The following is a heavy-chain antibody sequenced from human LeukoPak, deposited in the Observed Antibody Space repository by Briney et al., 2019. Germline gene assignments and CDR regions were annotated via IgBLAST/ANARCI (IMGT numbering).Heavy chain of an antibody. CDR2: INSDGRST. J-gene: IGHJ4*02. CDR3: AAAVAAAPGAY. D-gene: IGHD6-13*01. V-gene: IGHV3-74*01. CDR1: GFTFNNYW. Sequence: HSGGSLRLSCAASGFTFNNYWMHWVRQAPGKGLVWISRINSDGRSTNYADSVKGRFNISRDDAKNTLYLQMDSLRAEDTAVYYCAAAVAAAPGAYWGQGTLVTVSS.